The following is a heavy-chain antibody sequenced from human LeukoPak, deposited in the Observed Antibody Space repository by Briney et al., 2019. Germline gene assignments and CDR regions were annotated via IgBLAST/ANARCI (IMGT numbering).Heavy chain of an antibody. V-gene: IGHV4-59*01. D-gene: IGHD1-26*01. J-gene: IGHJ4*02. CDR2: IYHSGST. CDR3: VRLRWELPGPCLLH. Sequence: PSETLSLTCPVSTDSTSTYIWSWIRQSPGKGLEWIGHIYHSGSTDYNPSFKSRVTVSIDMSKKEFSLKLTSVTVADTAMYYCVRLRWELPGPCLLHWAQGAFVIVSS. CDR1: TDSTSTYI.